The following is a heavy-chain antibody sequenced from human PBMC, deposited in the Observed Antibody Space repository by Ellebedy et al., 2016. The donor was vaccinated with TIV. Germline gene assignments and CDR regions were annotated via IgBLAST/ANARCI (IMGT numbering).Heavy chain of an antibody. V-gene: IGHV3-49*04. CDR3: SRDLFYCSGGSCYSLIDY. CDR2: IRSDAYGGTT. CDR1: GFIFGDYA. Sequence: GGSLRLSYTASGFIFGDYAVNWVRQAPGKGLEWVGFIRSDAYGGTTEYAASVKGRFTISRDDSKSIAYLQMNSLKIEDTAVYYCSRDLFYCSGGSCYSLIDYWGQGTLVTVSS. J-gene: IGHJ4*02. D-gene: IGHD2-15*01.